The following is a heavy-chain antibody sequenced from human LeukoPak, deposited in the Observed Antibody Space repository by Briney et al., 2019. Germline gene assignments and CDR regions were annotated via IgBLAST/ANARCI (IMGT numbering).Heavy chain of an antibody. V-gene: IGHV3-21*01. D-gene: IGHD6-25*01. CDR1: GVTLSSYS. Sequence: GGSLRLSCAAYGVTLSSYSMNWVRQAPGKGLEWVSSISSSSSYIYYADSVKGRFTISRDNAKTPLYLQMHSLRAEDAAVYYCARVRGSHLAYWGQGTLVTVSS. CDR2: ISSSSSYI. CDR3: ARVRGSHLAY. J-gene: IGHJ4*02.